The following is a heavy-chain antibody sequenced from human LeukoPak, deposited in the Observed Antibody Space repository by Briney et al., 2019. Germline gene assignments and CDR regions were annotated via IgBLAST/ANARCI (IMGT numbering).Heavy chain of an antibody. CDR1: GYTFTNYY. CDR2: INPNSGGT. V-gene: IGHV1-2*02. J-gene: IGHJ6*03. Sequence: GASVKVSCKASGYTFTNYYMHWVRQAPGQGLEWMGWINPNSGGTNYAQKFQGRVTMTRDTSISTAYMELSRLRSDDTAVYYCARDKLRWNYYYYYMDVWGKGTTVTVSS. D-gene: IGHD1-1*01. CDR3: ARDKLRWNYYYYYMDV.